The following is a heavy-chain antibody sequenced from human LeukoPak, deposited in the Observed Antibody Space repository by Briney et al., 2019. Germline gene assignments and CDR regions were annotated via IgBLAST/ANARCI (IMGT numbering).Heavy chain of an antibody. D-gene: IGHD2-15*01. CDR1: VFTFADYA. CDR3: AKDLAGGRGWYYFDY. Sequence: PGRSLRLSCAASVFTFADYAIRWGRHAPAKGLEWVSLISGDGGSTYYADSVKGRFTISRDNSKNSLYLQMNSLRTEDTALYYCAKDLAGGRGWYYFDYWGQGTLVTVSS. V-gene: IGHV3-43*02. CDR2: ISGDGGST. J-gene: IGHJ4*02.